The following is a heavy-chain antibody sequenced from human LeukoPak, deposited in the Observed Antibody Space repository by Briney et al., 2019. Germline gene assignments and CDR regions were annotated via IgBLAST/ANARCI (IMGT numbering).Heavy chain of an antibody. CDR2: VSVNGGTT. D-gene: IGHD3-10*01. Sequence: GGSLRLSCAASGFTFSSCALSWVRQAPGKGLGWVSTVSVNGGTTYYADSVKGRFTISRDNSKNTLYLQMNSLRAEDTAVYFCAKELHGSGNYAFDYWGQGTLVTVSS. V-gene: IGHV3-23*01. CDR1: GFTFSSCA. J-gene: IGHJ4*02. CDR3: AKELHGSGNYAFDY.